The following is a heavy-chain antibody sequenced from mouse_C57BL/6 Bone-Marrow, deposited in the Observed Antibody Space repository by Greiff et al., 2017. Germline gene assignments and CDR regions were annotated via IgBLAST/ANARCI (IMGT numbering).Heavy chain of an antibody. V-gene: IGHV1-4*01. CDR3: ARRGQLRPLMDY. CDR2: INPSSGYT. CDR1: GYTFTSYT. D-gene: IGHD3-2*02. J-gene: IGHJ4*01. Sequence: QVQLQQSGAELARPGASVKMSCKASGYTFTSYTMHWVKQRPGQGLEWIGYINPSSGYTKYNQKFKDKATLTADKSSSTAYMQLSSLTSEDSAVYYCARRGQLRPLMDYWGQGTSVTVSS.